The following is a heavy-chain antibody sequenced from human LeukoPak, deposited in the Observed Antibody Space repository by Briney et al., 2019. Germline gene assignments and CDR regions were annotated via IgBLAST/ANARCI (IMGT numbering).Heavy chain of an antibody. V-gene: IGHV3-30*02. D-gene: IGHD2/OR15-2a*01. CDR3: ANDSFLGRYYFDY. CDR2: IRFYGSNK. CDR1: GISLSTYG. J-gene: IGHJ4*02. Sequence: PGGSLSLSCAASGISLSTYGMQWVRRAPGEGREWVAFIRFYGSNKNYGDSVKGRFTISRDNSKNTLYLQLNSLRLEDTAVSFCANDSFLGRYYFDYWGQGTLVTVSS.